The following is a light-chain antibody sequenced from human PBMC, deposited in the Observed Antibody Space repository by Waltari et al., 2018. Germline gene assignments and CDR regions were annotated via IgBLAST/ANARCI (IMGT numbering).Light chain of an antibody. CDR2: GGS. CDR3: CSYTTSITWV. Sequence: QSALTQPASVSGSPGQSITISCTGTSSDVGGDNLVSWYQQHPGTAPKLIIYGGSKRPSGVSHRFSGSKSGNTASLTISGLQAEDEAAYYCCSYTTSITWVFGGGTKLTVL. J-gene: IGLJ3*02. V-gene: IGLV2-23*01. CDR1: SSDVGGDNL.